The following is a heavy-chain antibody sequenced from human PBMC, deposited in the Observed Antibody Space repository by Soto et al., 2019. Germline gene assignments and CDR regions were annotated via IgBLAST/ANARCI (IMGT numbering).Heavy chain of an antibody. V-gene: IGHV4-34*01. D-gene: IGHD3-22*01. CDR2: INHSGST. CDR3: ARFYYDTVGGFDY. J-gene: IGHJ4*02. Sequence: SETLSLTCAVYGGSFSCYYWSWIRQPPGKGLEWIGEINHSGSTNYNPSLKSRVTISVDTSKNQFSLKLSSVTAADTAVYYCARFYYDTVGGFDYWGQGTLVTVSS. CDR1: GGSFSCYY.